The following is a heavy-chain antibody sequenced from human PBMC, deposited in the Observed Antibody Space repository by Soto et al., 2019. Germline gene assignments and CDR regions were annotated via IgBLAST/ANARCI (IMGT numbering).Heavy chain of an antibody. CDR2: ISSSSKNI. Sequence: PWGSLRLSCEDSGFLFSDYYMSWIRQAPGKGLEWVSYISSSSKNIFYSDSVKGRFTVSRDNAKKSLYLEINSLRAEDTAVYYCARDILPRDHGLGWDVRGEG. J-gene: IGHJ6*02. V-gene: IGHV3-11*01. CDR1: GFLFSDYY. D-gene: IGHD4-17*01. CDR3: ARDILPRDHGLGWDV.